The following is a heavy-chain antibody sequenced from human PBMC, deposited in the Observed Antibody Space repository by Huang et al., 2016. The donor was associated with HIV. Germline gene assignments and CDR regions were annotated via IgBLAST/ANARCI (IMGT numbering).Heavy chain of an antibody. CDR2: ISYDGSNK. J-gene: IGHJ3*02. D-gene: IGHD3-22*01. V-gene: IGHV3-30*18. CDR3: AKKEGVNYYDSRRDAFDI. Sequence: QVQLVESGGGVVQPGRSLRLSCAASGFTFSSYSMHWVRQGPGKGLEWVAVISYDGSNKYYAASVKGRFTISRDNSKNTLYLQMNSLRAEDTAVYYCAKKEGVNYYDSRRDAFDIWGQGTMVTVSS. CDR1: GFTFSSYS.